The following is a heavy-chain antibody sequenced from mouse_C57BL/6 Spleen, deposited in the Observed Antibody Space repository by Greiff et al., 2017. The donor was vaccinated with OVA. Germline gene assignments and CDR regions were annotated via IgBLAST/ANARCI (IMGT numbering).Heavy chain of an antibody. D-gene: IGHD2-4*01. J-gene: IGHJ2*01. Sequence: QVQLQQSGAELVKPGASVKMSCKASGYTFTSYWITWVKQRPGQGLEWIGDIYPGSGSTNYNEKLKSKATLTVDTSSSTAYMQLSSLPSEDSAVYYSPRNDYDSRSYWRQRTTLPVSS. CDR3: PRNDYDSRSY. CDR1: GYTFTSYW. CDR2: IYPGSGST. V-gene: IGHV1-55*01.